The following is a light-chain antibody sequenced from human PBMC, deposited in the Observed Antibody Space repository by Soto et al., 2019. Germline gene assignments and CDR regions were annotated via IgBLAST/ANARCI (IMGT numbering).Light chain of an antibody. J-gene: IGKJ3*01. V-gene: IGKV1-12*01. CDR1: LGISRW. Sequence: DIQMTQSPSSVSASVGDRVTITCRASLGISRWLAWYQQNPGTAPTLLIYAASSLRSGVPSRFSGSGSGTDCTLTISILHPEDFATYYCKQANSFPFTFGPGTKVDIK. CDR2: AAS. CDR3: KQANSFPFT.